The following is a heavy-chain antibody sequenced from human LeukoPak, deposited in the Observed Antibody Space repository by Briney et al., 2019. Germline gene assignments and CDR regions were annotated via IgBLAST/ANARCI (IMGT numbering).Heavy chain of an antibody. Sequence: PGGSLRLSCAASGFTFSSYAMSWVRQAPGKGLEWVSAISGSGGSTYYADSVKGRFTIPRDNSKNTLYLQMNSLRAEDTAVYYCAKGPYYDFWSGYYPSNYYMDVWGKGTTVTVSS. CDR2: ISGSGGST. CDR1: GFTFSSYA. V-gene: IGHV3-23*01. J-gene: IGHJ6*03. D-gene: IGHD3-3*01. CDR3: AKGPYYDFWSGYYPSNYYMDV.